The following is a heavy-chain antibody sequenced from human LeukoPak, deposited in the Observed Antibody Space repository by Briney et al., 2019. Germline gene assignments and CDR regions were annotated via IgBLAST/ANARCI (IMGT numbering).Heavy chain of an antibody. V-gene: IGHV3-23*01. CDR2: LSGSGITT. Sequence: PGGSLRLSCAASGFTFRKSAMSWVRQAPGKGLEWVSTLSGSGITTYYADSVKGRFTIFRDNSKNTLYLQMNSLRAEDTAVYYCAKGIYSSCWSYFDYWGHGTLVTVSS. J-gene: IGHJ4*01. CDR1: GFTFRKSA. CDR3: AKGIYSSCWSYFDY. D-gene: IGHD6-19*01.